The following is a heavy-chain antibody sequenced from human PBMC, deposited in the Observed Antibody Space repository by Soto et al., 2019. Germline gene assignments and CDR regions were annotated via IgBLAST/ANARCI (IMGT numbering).Heavy chain of an antibody. V-gene: IGHV1-69*13. J-gene: IGHJ5*02. CDR1: GGTFSSYA. Sequence: SVKVSCKASGGTFSSYAISWVRQAPGQGLEWMGGIIPIFGTANYAQKFQGRVTMTEDESTDTAYMELSSLRSEDTAVYYCATGYGSGSDNWFDPWGQGTLVTVSS. CDR2: IIPIFGTA. CDR3: ATGYGSGSDNWFDP. D-gene: IGHD3-10*01.